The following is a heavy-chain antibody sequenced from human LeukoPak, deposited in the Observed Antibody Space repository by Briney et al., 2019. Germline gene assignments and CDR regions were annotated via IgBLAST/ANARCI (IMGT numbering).Heavy chain of an antibody. Sequence: GGSLRLSCEASGFTFSSYAMSWVRQAPRKGLEWVSSFSGSGGTTYYADSVKGRFTISRDNSKNTLYLQMNSLRAEDTAVYYCAKLFSSGYPYFDSWGQGTLVTVSS. CDR1: GFTFSSYA. CDR2: FSGSGGTT. V-gene: IGHV3-23*01. D-gene: IGHD3-22*01. J-gene: IGHJ4*02. CDR3: AKLFSSGYPYFDS.